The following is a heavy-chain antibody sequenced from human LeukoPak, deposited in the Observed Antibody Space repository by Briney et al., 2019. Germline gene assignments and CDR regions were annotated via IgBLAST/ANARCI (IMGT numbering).Heavy chain of an antibody. CDR2: INPSGDST. D-gene: IGHD2-21*02. CDR3: ARDLGAYCGGDCYSWPPSFDY. Sequence: ASVKVSCKASGYTFTSYAMNWVRQAPGQGLEWMGIINPSGDSTTYAQKFQGRVTMTRDMSTSTVYMELSKLRSDDTAVYYCARDLGAYCGGDCYSWPPSFDYWGQGTLVTVSS. J-gene: IGHJ4*02. V-gene: IGHV1-46*01. CDR1: GYTFTSYA.